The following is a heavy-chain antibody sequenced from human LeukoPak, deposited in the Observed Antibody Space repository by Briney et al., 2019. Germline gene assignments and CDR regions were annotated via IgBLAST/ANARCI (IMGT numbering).Heavy chain of an antibody. Sequence: SQTLSLTCAISRDSVSSNSAAWNWIRQSPSRGLEWLGRTYYRSKWYNDYAVSVKSRITINPDTSKNQFSLQLNSVTPEDTAVYYCARVPYGSGSYLPESVAGHWGQGTLVTVSS. J-gene: IGHJ4*02. D-gene: IGHD3-10*01. CDR2: TYYRSKWYN. CDR3: ARVPYGSGSYLPESVAGH. CDR1: RDSVSSNSAA. V-gene: IGHV6-1*01.